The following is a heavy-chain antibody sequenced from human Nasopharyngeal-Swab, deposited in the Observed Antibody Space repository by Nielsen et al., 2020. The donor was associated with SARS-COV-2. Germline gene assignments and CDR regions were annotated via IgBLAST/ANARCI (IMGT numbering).Heavy chain of an antibody. V-gene: IGHV3-21*01. J-gene: IGHJ6*02. CDR2: ISSSYI. CDR3: ARDGLDYDFWSAYFMDV. CDR1: GFTFNNYN. Sequence: GESLKISCAASGFTFNNYNFNWVRQAPGKGLEWVSSISSSYIYYADSVKGRFTISRDNAKNSLYLQMNSLRAEDTAVYYCARDGLDYDFWSAYFMDVWGQGTTVTVSS. D-gene: IGHD3-3*01.